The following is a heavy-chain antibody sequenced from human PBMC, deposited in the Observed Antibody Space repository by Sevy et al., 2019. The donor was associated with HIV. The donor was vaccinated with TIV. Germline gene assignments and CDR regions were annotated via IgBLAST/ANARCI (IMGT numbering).Heavy chain of an antibody. D-gene: IGHD2-2*01. V-gene: IGHV4-34*01. CDR2: INESGIT. Sequence: LLRQSETLSLTCAVHDGSFSGYYWNWIRQLPGKGLEWIGEINESGITYYNPSLKSRVTISVDTSKKQFSLKLNSVTAVDSAVYFCARSPPVVVVPGAPSWFDPWGQGTLVTVSS. CDR1: DGSFSGYY. CDR3: ARSPPVVVVPGAPSWFDP. J-gene: IGHJ5*02.